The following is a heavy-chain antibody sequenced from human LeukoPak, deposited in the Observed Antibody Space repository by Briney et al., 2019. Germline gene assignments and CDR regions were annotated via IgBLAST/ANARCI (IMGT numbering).Heavy chain of an antibody. CDR2: INHSGST. D-gene: IGHD3-3*01. J-gene: IGHJ6*02. CDR1: GGSFSGYY. CDR3: ARKVFGVVIIHYYYGMDV. V-gene: IGHV4-34*01. Sequence: SETLSLTCAVYGGSFSGYYWSWIRQPPGKGLEWIGEINHSGSTNYNPSLKSRVTISVDTSKNQFSLELSSVTAADTAVYYCARKVFGVVIIHYYYGMDVWGQGTTVTVSS.